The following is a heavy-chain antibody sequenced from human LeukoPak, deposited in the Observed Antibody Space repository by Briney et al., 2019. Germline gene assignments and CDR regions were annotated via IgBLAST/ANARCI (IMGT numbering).Heavy chain of an antibody. CDR3: ARVLHYYGSGSYYNLGY. D-gene: IGHD3-10*01. CDR1: GGTFSSYA. Sequence: ASVKVSCKASGGTFSSYAISWVRQAPGQGLEWMGWINPNSGGTNYAQKFQGRVTMTRDTSISTAYMELSRLRSDDTAVYYCARVLHYYGSGSYYNLGYWGQGTLVTVSS. V-gene: IGHV1-2*02. CDR2: INPNSGGT. J-gene: IGHJ4*02.